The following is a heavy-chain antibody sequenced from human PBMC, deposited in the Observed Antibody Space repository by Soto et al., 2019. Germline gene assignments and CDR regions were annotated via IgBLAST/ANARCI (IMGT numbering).Heavy chain of an antibody. CDR2: IYWDDDK. D-gene: IGHD3-22*01. Sequence: SGPTLVNPTQTLTLTCTFSGFSLTTSGVGVGWIRQPPGKALEWLALIYWDDDKRYSPSLKSRLTITKDTSKNQVVLTLTDMDPVDTATYYCAHRQNYDSSAYFRHYFDYWGQGTLVTVSS. V-gene: IGHV2-5*02. J-gene: IGHJ4*02. CDR3: AHRQNYDSSAYFRHYFDY. CDR1: GFSLTTSGVG.